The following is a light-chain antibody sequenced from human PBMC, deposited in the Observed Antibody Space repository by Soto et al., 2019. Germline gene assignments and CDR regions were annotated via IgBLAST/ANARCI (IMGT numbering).Light chain of an antibody. CDR3: QQYTNWPGT. CDR2: GAS. Sequence: EIVLTQSPGTLSVSPGERATLSCRASQSVSSKLAWYQQKPGQAPRLLFYGASTGATGIPARFSDSGSETEFTLSISSLQSEDFAVYYCQQYTNWPGTFGQGTKVDIK. CDR1: QSVSSK. V-gene: IGKV3-15*01. J-gene: IGKJ1*01.